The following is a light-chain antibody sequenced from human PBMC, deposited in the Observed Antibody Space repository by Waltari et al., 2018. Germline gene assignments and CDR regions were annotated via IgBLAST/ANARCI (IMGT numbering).Light chain of an antibody. CDR2: GND. V-gene: IGLV1-44*01. J-gene: IGLJ3*02. CDR1: NSNIGSNT. CDR3: AAWDESLKGWV. Sequence: QSVLPQPPSLSGTPGQRFTISCSGSNSNIGSNTVDWYQVLPGTAPKLLIHGNDQRPSGVPDRFSGSKFGASGSLAISGLQPEDESEYYCAAWDESLKGWVFGGGTRLTVL.